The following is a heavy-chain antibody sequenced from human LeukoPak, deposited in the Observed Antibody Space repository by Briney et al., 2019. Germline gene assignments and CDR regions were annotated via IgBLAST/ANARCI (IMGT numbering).Heavy chain of an antibody. J-gene: IGHJ4*02. D-gene: IGHD2-15*01. CDR3: AREGHYCSGGSCYRLLNFDY. CDR2: ISAYNGNT. V-gene: IGHV1-18*01. Sequence: ASVKVSCKASCYTFTSYGISWVRQAPGQGLEWMGWISAYNGNTNYAQKLQGRVTMTTDTSTSTAYMELRSLRSDDTAVYYCAREGHYCSGGSCYRLLNFDYWGQGTLVTVSS. CDR1: CYTFTSYG.